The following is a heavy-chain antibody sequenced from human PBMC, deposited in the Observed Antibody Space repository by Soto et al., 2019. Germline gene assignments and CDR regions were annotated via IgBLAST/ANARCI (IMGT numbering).Heavy chain of an antibody. J-gene: IGHJ4*02. D-gene: IGHD2-8*02. CDR2: VYYSGTT. Sequence: SETLSLTGPVSGGYVNSGSYYWTWNRQSPGRGLEWIGYVYYSGTTKYNPSLKSRATISVDTTNNQFSLRLGPMTPADTAVYYCARDYWANEKRFESWGQGTLVTVSS. V-gene: IGHV4-61*01. CDR1: GGYVNSGSYY. CDR3: ARDYWANEKRFES.